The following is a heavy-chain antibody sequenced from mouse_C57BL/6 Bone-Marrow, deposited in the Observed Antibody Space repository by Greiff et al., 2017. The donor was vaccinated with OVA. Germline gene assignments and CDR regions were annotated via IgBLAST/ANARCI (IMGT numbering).Heavy chain of an antibody. CDR1: GYTFTSYW. D-gene: IGHD2-2*01. CDR2: IDPSDSYT. Sequence: VQLQQPGAELVRPGTSVKLSCKASGYTFTSYWMHWVKQRPGQGLEWIGVIDPSDSYTNYNQQFKGKATLTVDTSSSTAYMQLSSLTSEDSAVYYCARPGLPDDWGKGTTLTVSS. V-gene: IGHV1-59*01. CDR3: ARPGLPDD. J-gene: IGHJ2*01.